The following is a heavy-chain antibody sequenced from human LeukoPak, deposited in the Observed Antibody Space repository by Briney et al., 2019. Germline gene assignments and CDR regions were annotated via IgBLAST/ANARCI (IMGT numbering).Heavy chain of an antibody. V-gene: IGHV3-23*01. CDR2: ISGGGETT. Sequence: GGSLRLSCAASGFTFSSYGMGWVRQAPGKGLEWVSSISGGGETTYYADSVKGRFPISRDNAKNSLYLQMDSLRAEDTAVFYCARAATTGTVDYWGQGTLVTVSS. D-gene: IGHD1-1*01. CDR1: GFTFSSYG. CDR3: ARAATTGTVDY. J-gene: IGHJ4*02.